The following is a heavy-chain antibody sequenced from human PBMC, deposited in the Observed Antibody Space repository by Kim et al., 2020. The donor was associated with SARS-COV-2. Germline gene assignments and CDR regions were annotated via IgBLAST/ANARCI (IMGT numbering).Heavy chain of an antibody. CDR3: ARGGVRGVIITPYAEY. J-gene: IGHJ4*02. V-gene: IGHV4-4*02. Sequence: SETLSLTCAVSGGSISSSNWWSWVRQPPGKGLEWIGEIYHSGSTNYNPSLKSRVTISVDKSKNQFSLKLSSVTAADTAVYYCARGGVRGVIITPYAEYWGQGTLVTVSS. CDR1: GGSISSSNW. CDR2: IYHSGST. D-gene: IGHD3-10*01.